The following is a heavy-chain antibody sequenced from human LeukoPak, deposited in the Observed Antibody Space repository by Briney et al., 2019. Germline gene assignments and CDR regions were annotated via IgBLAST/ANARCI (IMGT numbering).Heavy chain of an antibody. V-gene: IGHV3-21*01. J-gene: IGHJ1*01. CDR2: ISTRGSYI. D-gene: IGHD3-10*01. Sequence: PGGSLRLSCAASGFTFSSYNMNWVRQAPGKGLEWVSSISTRGSYIYYADSLKGRFTISRDNAKNSLYLQMNSRRAEDTAVYYCARAEVLLWFGESPGAEYFQHWGQGTLVTVSS. CDR3: ARAEVLLWFGESPGAEYFQH. CDR1: GFTFSSYN.